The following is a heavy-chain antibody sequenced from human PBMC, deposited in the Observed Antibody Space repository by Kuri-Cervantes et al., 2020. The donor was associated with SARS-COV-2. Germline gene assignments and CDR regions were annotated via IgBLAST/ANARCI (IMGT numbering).Heavy chain of an antibody. CDR3: ARGTPAFDI. CDR1: GGSLSGYY. CDR2: INHSGST. V-gene: IGHV4-34*01. J-gene: IGHJ3*02. Sequence: SETLSLTCAVYGGSLSGYYWSWIRQPPGKGLEWIGEINHSGSTNYNPSLKSRVTISVDTSKNQFSLKLSSVTAADTAVYYCARGTPAFDIWGQGTMVTVSS.